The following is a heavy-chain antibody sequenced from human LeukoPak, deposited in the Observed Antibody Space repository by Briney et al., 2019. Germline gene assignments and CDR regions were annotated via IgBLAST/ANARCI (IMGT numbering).Heavy chain of an antibody. Sequence: GGSLKLSCAASGFTFSNAWMSWVRQAPGKGLEWVSGISGSDGSTYYADSVKGRFTISRDNSKNTLYLQMNGLRAEDMAVYYCAKDGGQGADYWGQGTLVSVSS. J-gene: IGHJ4*02. CDR3: AKDGGQGADY. D-gene: IGHD3-16*01. CDR1: GFTFSNAW. CDR2: ISGSDGST. V-gene: IGHV3-23*01.